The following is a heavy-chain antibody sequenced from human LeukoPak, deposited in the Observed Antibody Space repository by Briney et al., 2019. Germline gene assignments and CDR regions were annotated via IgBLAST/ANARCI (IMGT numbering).Heavy chain of an antibody. CDR3: ARGPPRGKYYYMDV. V-gene: IGHV3-13*01. J-gene: IGHJ6*03. CDR2: IGTASAT. CDR1: GSTFISSD. D-gene: IGHD1-1*01. Sequence: GGPLSSPCAASGSTFISSDMHWARKPKGKGLEGASTIGTASATYYPGSVEGRFTLSRDNAKNSLYLQMNSLTAGDTAVYYCARGPPRGKYYYMDVWGKGTTVTVSS.